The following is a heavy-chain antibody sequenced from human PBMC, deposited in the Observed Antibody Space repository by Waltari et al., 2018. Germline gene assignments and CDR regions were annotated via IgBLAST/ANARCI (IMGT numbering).Heavy chain of an antibody. Sequence: EVQVVDSGGGLVQPGGSLSLSCAAPGLRVSNYWIHWVRQARGKGLVWVSIMSADGSGRRYADSVKGRFTISRDNVKNMLYLQMDSLRAEDTAVYYGARDGGRNLDYWGQGTLVVVSS. CDR2: MSADGSGR. CDR1: GLRVSNYW. D-gene: IGHD6-25*01. J-gene: IGHJ4*02. V-gene: IGHV3-74*01. CDR3: ARDGGRNLDY.